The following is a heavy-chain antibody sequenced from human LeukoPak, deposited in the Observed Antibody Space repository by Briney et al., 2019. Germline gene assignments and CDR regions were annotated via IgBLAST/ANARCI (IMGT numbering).Heavy chain of an antibody. V-gene: IGHV3-30*02. CDR2: IRYDGSNE. CDR3: AKVMHMSSSTSCPDY. CDR1: GFTFSYYG. J-gene: IGHJ4*02. D-gene: IGHD2-2*01. Sequence: GGSLRLSCAASGFTFSYYGMHWVRQAPGKGLEWVAFIRYDGSNEYYADSVKGRFTISRDNSKNTLSLQMNSLRAEDTAVYYCAKVMHMSSSTSCPDYWGQGTLVTVSS.